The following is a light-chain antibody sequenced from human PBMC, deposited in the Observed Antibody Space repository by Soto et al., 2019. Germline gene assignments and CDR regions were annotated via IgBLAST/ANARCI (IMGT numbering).Light chain of an antibody. CDR2: DVS. J-gene: IGLJ3*02. CDR1: SSDVGAYNY. CDR3: ASYTSSNTWV. V-gene: IGLV2-14*01. Sequence: QSALTQPASVSGSPGQSITISCTGTSSDVGAYNYVSWFQQHPGTAPKLMIHDVSNRPSGVSNRFSGSKSGNAASLTISGLQAEDEADYYCASYTSSNTWVFGGGTKLTVL.